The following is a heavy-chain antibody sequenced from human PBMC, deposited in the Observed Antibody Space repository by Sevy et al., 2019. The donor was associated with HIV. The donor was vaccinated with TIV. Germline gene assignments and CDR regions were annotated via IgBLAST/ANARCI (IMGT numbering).Heavy chain of an antibody. V-gene: IGHV3-30-3*01. CDR3: ARVAVEYCTDDCYHRFDY. CDR2: ISYSGTNK. Sequence: GGSLRLSCAASGFTFTLYAIHWVRQAPGKGLEWVALISYSGTNKYYAGSVKGRFTISRDDSKNTAYLQMNNLITDDTAVYYCARVAVEYCTDDCYHRFDYWGQGTQVTVSS. CDR1: GFTFTLYA. J-gene: IGHJ4*02. D-gene: IGHD2-21*02.